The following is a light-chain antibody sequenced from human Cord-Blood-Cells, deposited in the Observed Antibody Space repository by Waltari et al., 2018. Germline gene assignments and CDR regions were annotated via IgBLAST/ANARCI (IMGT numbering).Light chain of an antibody. J-gene: IGLJ1*01. CDR1: SPNIGSNT. Sequence: QSVLTQPPSASGTPGPRVTIASSGSSPNIGSNTVNWYQALPGTAPKLLIHSNNQRPSGVPDRFSGSKSGTSASLAISGLQSEDEADYYCAAWDDSLNGYVFGTGTKVTVL. V-gene: IGLV1-44*01. CDR3: AAWDDSLNGYV. CDR2: SNN.